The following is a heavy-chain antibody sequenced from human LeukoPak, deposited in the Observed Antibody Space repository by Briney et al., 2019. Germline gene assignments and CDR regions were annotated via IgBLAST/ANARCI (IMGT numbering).Heavy chain of an antibody. V-gene: IGHV3-30*02. CDR2: IRNDGSNK. Sequence: GGSLRLSCAASGFTFSSYGMHWVRQAPGKGLEWVTFIRNDGSNKYYADSVKGRFTISRDNSKNTLYLQMNSLRAEDTAVYYCAKQYSSSWYYYYYYMDVWGQGTLVTVSS. J-gene: IGHJ6*03. CDR1: GFTFSSYG. D-gene: IGHD6-13*01. CDR3: AKQYSSSWYYYYYYMDV.